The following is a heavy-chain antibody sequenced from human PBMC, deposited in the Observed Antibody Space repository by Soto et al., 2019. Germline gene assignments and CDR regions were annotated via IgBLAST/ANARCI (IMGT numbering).Heavy chain of an antibody. CDR3: ARGGQWDFLSDY. J-gene: IGHJ4*02. CDR1: GYSFTRYY. CDR2: ISAYNGNT. V-gene: IGHV1-18*01. Sequence: QVQLVQSGAEVKKPGASVKVSCKASGYSFTRYYINWVRQAPGQGLETMGWISAYNGNTHYEEKLQGRVTLTTDTSTSTAYMELRSLRADDTAVYFCARGGQWDFLSDYWGQGTLVTVSS. D-gene: IGHD1-26*01.